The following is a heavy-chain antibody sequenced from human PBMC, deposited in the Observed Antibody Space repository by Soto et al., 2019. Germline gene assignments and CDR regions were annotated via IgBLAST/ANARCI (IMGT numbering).Heavy chain of an antibody. J-gene: IGHJ4*02. CDR3: ARGGTPIDY. CDR1: GYTFTNFG. D-gene: IGHD3-16*01. CDR2: ISAYNGNT. V-gene: IGHV1-18*01. Sequence: QVQLVQSVAEVKKPGASVKVSCKASGYTFTNFGISWVRQAPGQGLEWMGWISAYNGNTNYAQNFQGRVLMTTDTSTSPASMEVRSLRSDDTGVYFWARGGTPIDYWGQGTLVTVSA.